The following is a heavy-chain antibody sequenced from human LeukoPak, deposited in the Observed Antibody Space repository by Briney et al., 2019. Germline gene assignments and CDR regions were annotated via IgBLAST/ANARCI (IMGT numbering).Heavy chain of an antibody. CDR3: AKDITGGRSSPYFDS. CDR1: GFTFDAYA. CDR2: ISWNGGGM. D-gene: IGHD6-6*01. J-gene: IGHJ4*02. Sequence: QTGGSLRPSCAASGFTFDAYAMHWVRQAPGKGLEWVSGISWNGGGMGYAVSVKGRFTISRDNAKNSLYLQMNSLRDEDTALYYCAKDITGGRSSPYFDSWGQGTLVTVSS. V-gene: IGHV3-9*01.